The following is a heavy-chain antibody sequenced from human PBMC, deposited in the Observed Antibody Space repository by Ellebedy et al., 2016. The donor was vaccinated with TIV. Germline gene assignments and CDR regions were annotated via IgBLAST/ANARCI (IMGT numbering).Heavy chain of an antibody. J-gene: IGHJ2*01. CDR3: ARDMADGSAWYFDL. CDR1: GFTFSSYA. V-gene: IGHV3-30*04. D-gene: IGHD3-10*01. CDR2: ISYDGSNK. Sequence: GESLKISXAASGFTFSSYAMHWVRQAPGKGLEWVAVISYDGSNKYYADSVKGRFTISRDNSKNTLYLQMNSLRAEDTAVYYCARDMADGSAWYFDLWGRGTLVTVSS.